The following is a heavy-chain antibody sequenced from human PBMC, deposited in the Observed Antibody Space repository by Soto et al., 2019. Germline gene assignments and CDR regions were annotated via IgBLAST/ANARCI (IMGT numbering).Heavy chain of an antibody. CDR1: GSIFTSHT. D-gene: IGHD6-19*01. Sequence: QGQLVQSGAEVKKPGSSVKVSCMASGSIFTSHTINWVLQAPGQGLEWMGRIIPISGKADYAQKFQGRVTITADKSTNTAYMEVSSLRSDDTAVYYCARDIPSQWLPEGDVWCQGTMVTVSS. CDR2: IIPISGKA. CDR3: ARDIPSQWLPEGDV. J-gene: IGHJ3*01. V-gene: IGHV1-69*08.